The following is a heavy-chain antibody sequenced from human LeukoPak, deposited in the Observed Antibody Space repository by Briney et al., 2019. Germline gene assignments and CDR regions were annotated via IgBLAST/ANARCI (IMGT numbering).Heavy chain of an antibody. V-gene: IGHV3-30*18. CDR2: ISHDGSQR. J-gene: IGHJ4*02. CDR3: AKGQNRNGGALAY. Sequence: GRSLILSCAASGLTFSRFGMHWVRQAPGKGLDWVALISHDGSQRYYTDSVRGRFTISRDNSKNTLYLQMDSLRAEDTAVYYCAKGQNRNGGALAYWGQGTLVTVSS. D-gene: IGHD3-16*01. CDR1: GLTFSRFG.